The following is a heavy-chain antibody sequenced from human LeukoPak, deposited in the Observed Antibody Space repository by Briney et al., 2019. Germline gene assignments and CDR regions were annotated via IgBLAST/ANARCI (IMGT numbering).Heavy chain of an antibody. CDR3: AGRLWFGGNNWYFDL. CDR2: INHSGST. V-gene: IGHV4-34*01. Sequence: PSETLSLTCAVYGGSFSGYYWSWIRQPPGKGLEWIGEINHSGSTNYNPSLKSRVTISVDTSKNQFSLKLSSVTAADTAVYYCAGRLWFGGNNWYFDLWGRGTLVTVSS. CDR1: GGSFSGYY. D-gene: IGHD3-10*01. J-gene: IGHJ2*01.